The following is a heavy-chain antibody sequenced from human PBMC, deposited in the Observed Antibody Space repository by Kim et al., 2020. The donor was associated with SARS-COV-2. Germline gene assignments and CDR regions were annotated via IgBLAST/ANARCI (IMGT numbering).Heavy chain of an antibody. D-gene: IGHD3-22*01. CDR2: MNPNSGNT. CDR1: GYTFTSYD. Sequence: ASVKVSCKASGYTFTSYDINWVRQATGQGLEWMGWMNPNSGNTGYAQKFQGRVTMTRNTSISTAYMELSSLRSEDTAVYYCARARLREYYYDSSGYSLDWFDPWGQGTLVTVSS. V-gene: IGHV1-8*01. J-gene: IGHJ5*02. CDR3: ARARLREYYYDSSGYSLDWFDP.